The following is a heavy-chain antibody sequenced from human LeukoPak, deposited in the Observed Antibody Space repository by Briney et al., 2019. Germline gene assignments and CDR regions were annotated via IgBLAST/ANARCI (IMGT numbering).Heavy chain of an antibody. CDR3: AKDTGYTSGRIDY. V-gene: IGHV3-30*02. J-gene: IGHJ4*02. Sequence: PGGSLRLSCAASGFTFISYSMNWVRQAPGKGLEWVAFIHYDGSNKHYVDSVKGRFTIPRDNSKSTLFLQVNSLRTDDTGLYYCAKDTGYTSGRIDYWGQGTLVTVSS. CDR1: GFTFISYS. CDR2: IHYDGSNK. D-gene: IGHD6-19*01.